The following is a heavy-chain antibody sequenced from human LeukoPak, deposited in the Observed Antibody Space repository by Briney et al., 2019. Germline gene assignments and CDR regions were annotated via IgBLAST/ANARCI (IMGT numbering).Heavy chain of an antibody. J-gene: IGHJ3*02. D-gene: IGHD2-2*01. Sequence: ASVKVSRKASGYTFTSYGISWARQAPGQGLEWMGWISAYNGNTNYAQKLQGRVTMTTDTSTSTAYMELRSLRSDDTAVYYCASATAAARPHAFDIWGQGTMVTVSS. CDR1: GYTFTSYG. CDR2: ISAYNGNT. CDR3: ASATAAARPHAFDI. V-gene: IGHV1-18*01.